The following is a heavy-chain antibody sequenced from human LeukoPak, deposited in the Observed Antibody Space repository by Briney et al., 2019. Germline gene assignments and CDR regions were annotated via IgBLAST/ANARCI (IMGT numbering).Heavy chain of an antibody. J-gene: IGHJ4*02. CDR1: VYTFTSYG. Sequence: ASAKVSCKASVYTFTSYGTSWVRQAPGQGLEWMGWISAYNGNTNYAQKLQGRVTMTTDTSTSTAYMELRSLRSDDTAVYYCARVLNYYDSSGYYDDYWGQGTLVTVSS. V-gene: IGHV1-18*01. CDR2: ISAYNGNT. CDR3: ARVLNYYDSSGYYDDY. D-gene: IGHD3-22*01.